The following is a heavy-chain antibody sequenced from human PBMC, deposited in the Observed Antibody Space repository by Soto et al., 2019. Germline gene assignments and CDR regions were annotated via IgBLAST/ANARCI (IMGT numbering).Heavy chain of an antibody. CDR2: ISSSGSTI. D-gene: IGHD4-17*01. CDR3: ESKLDSGGGAFDI. Sequence: GGSLRLSCAASGFTFSSYEMNWVRQAPGKGLEWVSYISSSGSTIYYADSVKGRFTISRDNAKNSLYLQMNSLRAEDRAVYYGESKLDSGGGAFDIWGQGTMVTVSS. J-gene: IGHJ3*02. V-gene: IGHV3-48*03. CDR1: GFTFSSYE.